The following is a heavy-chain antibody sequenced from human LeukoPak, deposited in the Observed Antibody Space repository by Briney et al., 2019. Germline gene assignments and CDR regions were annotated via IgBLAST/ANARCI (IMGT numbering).Heavy chain of an antibody. CDR2: IYYSGSP. D-gene: IGHD1-20*01. J-gene: IGHJ4*02. CDR1: GGSISSGAYY. V-gene: IGHV4-31*03. CDR3: ARTLITGTGYFDY. Sequence: SQTLSLTCTVSGGSISSGAYYWSWVPQHPGKGLEWIAYIYYSGSPYYNLSLKSRVTISVDTSNNQFSLNLSSVTAADTAVYYCARTLITGTGYFDYWGQGTLVTVSS.